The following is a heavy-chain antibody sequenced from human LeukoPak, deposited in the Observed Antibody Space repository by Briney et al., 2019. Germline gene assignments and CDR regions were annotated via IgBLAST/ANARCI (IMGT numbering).Heavy chain of an antibody. CDR2: INIDGIST. V-gene: IGHV3-74*01. D-gene: IGHD5-18*01. CDR3: ARDPRGYSYGLFYYYYYMDV. CDR1: GFTFSSYG. J-gene: IGHJ6*03. Sequence: GGSLRLSCAASGFTFSSYGMHWVRQAPGKGLVWVSRINIDGISTSYADSVKGRFTISRDNAKNTLYLQMISLRAEDTAVYYCARDPRGYSYGLFYYYYYMDVWGKGTTVTVSS.